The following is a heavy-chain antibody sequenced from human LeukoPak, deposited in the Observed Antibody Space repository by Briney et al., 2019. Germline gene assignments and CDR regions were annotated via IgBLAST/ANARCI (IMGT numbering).Heavy chain of an antibody. CDR1: GFTFSDYF. Sequence: GRSLRLSCAASGFTFSDYFMSWIRQAPGKGLEWVSYISGSGGTINYADSVKGRFTISRDNAENSLYLQMNSLRAEDTAVYYCARVGRGYSIDYWGQGTQVTVSS. CDR3: ARVGRGYSIDY. V-gene: IGHV3-11*01. J-gene: IGHJ4*02. CDR2: ISGSGGTI. D-gene: IGHD3-22*01.